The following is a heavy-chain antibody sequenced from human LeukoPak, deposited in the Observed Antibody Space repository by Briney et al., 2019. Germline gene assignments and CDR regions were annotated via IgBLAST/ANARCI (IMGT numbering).Heavy chain of an antibody. J-gene: IGHJ6*02. D-gene: IGHD3-9*01. CDR3: AKDNILKPRYGMDV. CDR2: ISWNSDDI. CDR1: GFNFDDYA. V-gene: IGHV3-9*01. Sequence: GGSLRLSCAASGFNFDDYAVHWVRQAPGKGLEWVSGISWNSDDIDYADSVKGRFTISRDNSKNTLYLQMNSLRAEDTAVYYCAKDNILKPRYGMDVWGQGTTVTVSS.